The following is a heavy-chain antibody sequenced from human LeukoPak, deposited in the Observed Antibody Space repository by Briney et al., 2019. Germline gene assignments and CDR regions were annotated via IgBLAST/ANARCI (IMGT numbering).Heavy chain of an antibody. J-gene: IGHJ3*02. Sequence: PGGSLRLSCAASGFTFSSYAMSWDRQAPGKGLEWVSAISGSGGSTYYADSVKGRFTISRDNSKNTLYLQMNSLRAEDTAVYYCAGHIFGVVIDDAFDIWGQGTMVTVSS. CDR1: GFTFSSYA. CDR3: AGHIFGVVIDDAFDI. V-gene: IGHV3-23*01. CDR2: ISGSGGST. D-gene: IGHD3-3*02.